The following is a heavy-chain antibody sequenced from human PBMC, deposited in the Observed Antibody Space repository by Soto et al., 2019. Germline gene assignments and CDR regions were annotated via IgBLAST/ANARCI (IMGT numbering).Heavy chain of an antibody. J-gene: IGHJ6*02. CDR3: ARSQGSSTSLELYYYYYYGMDV. CDR2: IIPISETT. V-gene: IGHV1-69*01. Sequence: QVQLVQSGAEVKKPGSSVKVSCKASGGTFSSYAISWVRQAPGQGLEWMGGIIPISETTNYAQKFQGRVTITADESKSTAYMELSSLRSEDTAVYYCARSQGSSTSLELYYYYYYGMDVWGQGTTVNVSS. CDR1: GGTFSSYA. D-gene: IGHD2-2*01.